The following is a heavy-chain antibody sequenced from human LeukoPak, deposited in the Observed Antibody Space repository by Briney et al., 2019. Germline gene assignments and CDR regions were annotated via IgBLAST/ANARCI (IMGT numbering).Heavy chain of an antibody. CDR2: MFYSGTT. CDR1: GGSISSSGKY. J-gene: IGHJ4*02. D-gene: IGHD1-26*01. Sequence: SETLSLTCTVSGGSISSSGKYGAWIRQPPGKGLEWMGSMFYSGTTYYNPSLKSRVTISVDTSKNQFSLKLSSVTAADTAVYYCASSTSGRYEQWGQGTVVTVSS. CDR3: ASSTSGRYEQ. V-gene: IGHV4-39*01.